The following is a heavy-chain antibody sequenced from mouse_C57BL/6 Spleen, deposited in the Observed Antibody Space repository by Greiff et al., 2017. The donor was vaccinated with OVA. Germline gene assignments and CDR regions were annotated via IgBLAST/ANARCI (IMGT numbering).Heavy chain of an antibody. CDR1: GYTFTDYY. J-gene: IGHJ3*01. CDR3: ARSVYYYGSSSVAWFAY. D-gene: IGHD1-1*01. Sequence: EVQLQQSGPELVKPGASVKISCKASGYTFTDYYMNWVKQSHGKSLEWIGDINPNNGGTSYNQKFKGKATLTVDKSSSTAYMELRSLTSEDSAVYYCARSVYYYGSSSVAWFAYWGQGTLVTVSA. V-gene: IGHV1-26*01. CDR2: INPNNGGT.